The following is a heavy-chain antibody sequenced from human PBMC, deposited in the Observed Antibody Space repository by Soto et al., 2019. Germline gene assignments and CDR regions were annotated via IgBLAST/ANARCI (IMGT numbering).Heavy chain of an antibody. Sequence: VQLLESGGALVQPGGSLRLSCAASGFTFSDYAMTWVRQAPGKGLEWVSHTSGNGGSTYYADSVKGRFTISRDNSRDTMHLQMNSMRAEDTALYYCTRTLFIAARGVEPFDYWGQGALVTVSS. J-gene: IGHJ4*02. V-gene: IGHV3-23*01. CDR1: GFTFSDYA. CDR2: TSGNGGST. D-gene: IGHD6-6*01. CDR3: TRTLFIAARGVEPFDY.